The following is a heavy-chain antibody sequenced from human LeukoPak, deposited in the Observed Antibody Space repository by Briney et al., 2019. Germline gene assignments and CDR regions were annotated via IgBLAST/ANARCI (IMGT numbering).Heavy chain of an antibody. D-gene: IGHD5-18*01. CDR1: GYTFTSYA. CDR2: INAGNGNT. J-gene: IGHJ4*02. V-gene: IGHV1-3*01. Sequence: ASVKVSCKASGYTFTSYAMHWVRQAPGQRLEWMGWINAGNGNTKYSQKFQGRVTITRDTSASTAYMELSSLRSEDTAVYYCARAQPYGYSYGYGLGYFDYWGQGTLVTVSS. CDR3: ARAQPYGYSYGYGLGYFDY.